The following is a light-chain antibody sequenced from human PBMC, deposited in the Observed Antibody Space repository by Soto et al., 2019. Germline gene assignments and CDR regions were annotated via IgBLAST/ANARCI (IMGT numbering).Light chain of an antibody. Sequence: QSVLTQPASVSGSPGQSITISCTGSDIGDYDYVSWYQQHPGKVPKLIIYEVTNRPSGVSNRFSGSKSGNTASLTISGLQSDDEADYYCSSFTTISTYVFGTGTKVPS. CDR3: SSFTTISTYV. J-gene: IGLJ1*01. V-gene: IGLV2-14*01. CDR2: EVT. CDR1: DIGDYDY.